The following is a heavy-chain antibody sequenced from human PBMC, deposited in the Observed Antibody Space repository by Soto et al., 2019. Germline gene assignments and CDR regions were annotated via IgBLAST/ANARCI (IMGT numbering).Heavy chain of an antibody. D-gene: IGHD2-2*01. Sequence: QVQLVQSGAEVKKPGSSVKVSCKASGGTFSSYAISWVRQAPGQGLEWMGGIIPISGTANYAQKVQGRVTITADESTSTAYMGLSSLRSEGTAVYYCARSQGSSTSLEIYYYYYYGMDVWGQGTTVTVSS. CDR3: ARSQGSSTSLEIYYYYYYGMDV. CDR2: IIPISGTA. J-gene: IGHJ6*02. CDR1: GGTFSSYA. V-gene: IGHV1-69*01.